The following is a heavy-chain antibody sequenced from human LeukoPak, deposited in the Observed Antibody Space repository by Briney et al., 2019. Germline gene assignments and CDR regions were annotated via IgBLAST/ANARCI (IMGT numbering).Heavy chain of an antibody. V-gene: IGHV3-30-3*01. J-gene: IGHJ4*02. CDR3: ARGMIAVAGTSFDY. D-gene: IGHD6-19*01. CDR2: ISFDGTNK. CDR1: GFTFSNYA. Sequence: GGSLRPSCAASGFTFSNYAIHCVRQAPGKGLEWVALISFDGTNKYYADSVKDRFTISTDNSKDTLYLQMNSLRAEDTAVYYCARGMIAVAGTSFDYWGQGTLVTVSS.